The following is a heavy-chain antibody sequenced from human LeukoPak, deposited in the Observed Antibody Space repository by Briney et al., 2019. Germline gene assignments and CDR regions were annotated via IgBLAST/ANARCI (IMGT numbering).Heavy chain of an antibody. D-gene: IGHD5-12*01. Sequence: GGSLRLSCAASGFSLSSHWMSGVRQAPGKGLEWVANINQDGSARYYVDSVKGRFTTSRDNAKNSMYLQMNSLRPEDTAVYYCARWDIRGTAHQLDYWGQGTLVTVSS. CDR2: INQDGSAR. CDR1: GFSLSSHW. J-gene: IGHJ4*02. CDR3: ARWDIRGTAHQLDY. V-gene: IGHV3-7*01.